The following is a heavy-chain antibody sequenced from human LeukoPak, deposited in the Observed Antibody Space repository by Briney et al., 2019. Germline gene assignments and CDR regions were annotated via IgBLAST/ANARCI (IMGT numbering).Heavy chain of an antibody. CDR1: GGSFSGYY. Sequence: SETLSLTCAVYGGSFSGYYWSWIRQPPGKGLEWIGEINNSGSTNYNPSLKSRVTISVDTSKNQFSLKLSSVTAADTAVYYCASDYGGNSGAFDIWGQGTMVTVSS. J-gene: IGHJ3*02. V-gene: IGHV4-34*01. CDR3: ASDYGGNSGAFDI. D-gene: IGHD4-23*01. CDR2: INNSGST.